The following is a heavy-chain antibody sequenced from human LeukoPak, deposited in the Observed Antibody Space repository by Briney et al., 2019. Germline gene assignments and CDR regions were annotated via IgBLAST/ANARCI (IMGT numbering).Heavy chain of an antibody. J-gene: IGHJ4*02. D-gene: IGHD3-22*01. CDR2: ISGSGVTT. CDR1: GFTFSRYA. V-gene: IGHV3-23*01. Sequence: GGSLRLSCAASGFTFSRYAMTWVRQAPGKGLEWVSTISGSGVTTYYADSVTGRFTISRDNSKNTLYLQMNSLRVEDTAVYYCAKGYDNSGYSSTSVDYWGQGTLVTVSS. CDR3: AKGYDNSGYSSTSVDY.